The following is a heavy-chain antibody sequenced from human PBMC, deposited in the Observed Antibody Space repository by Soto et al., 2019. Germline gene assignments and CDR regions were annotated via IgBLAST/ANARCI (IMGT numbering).Heavy chain of an antibody. CDR3: ARVSIAARMGYYYYGMDV. J-gene: IGHJ6*02. V-gene: IGHV3-30-3*01. CDR1: GFTFSSYA. CDR2: ISYDGSNK. D-gene: IGHD6-6*01. Sequence: XGSLRLYCAASGFTFSSYAMHGVRQAPGKGLEWVAVISYDGSNKYYADSVKGRFTISRDNSKNTLYLQMNSLRAEDAAVYYCARVSIAARMGYYYYGMDVWAQGTTVTVSS.